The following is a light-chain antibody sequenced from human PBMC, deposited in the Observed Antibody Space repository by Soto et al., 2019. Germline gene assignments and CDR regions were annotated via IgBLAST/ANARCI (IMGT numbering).Light chain of an antibody. CDR2: SNN. V-gene: IGLV1-40*01. CDR1: SSNTGAGYD. Sequence: QSVLTQPPSVSGAPGQRVTMSCTGSSSNTGAGYDVHWYQQLPGTAPKLLIYSNNNRPSGVPDRCSGSKSGTSASLAITGLQAEDEADYYCQSFDSSLSGWVFGGGTKLTVL. J-gene: IGLJ3*02. CDR3: QSFDSSLSGWV.